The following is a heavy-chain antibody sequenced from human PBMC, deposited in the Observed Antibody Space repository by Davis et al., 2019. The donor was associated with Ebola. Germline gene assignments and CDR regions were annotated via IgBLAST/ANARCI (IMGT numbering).Heavy chain of an antibody. J-gene: IGHJ4*02. CDR2: ISYDGYAY. CDR3: AREAGSSGWSSHDY. CDR1: GFTFSSYA. D-gene: IGHD3-22*01. V-gene: IGHV3-30-3*01. Sequence: PGGSLRLSCAASGFTFSSYAMHWVRQAPGKGLEWVAFISYDGYAYSYADSVKGRFTISRDNSKNTLYLQMSSLRAEDTAVYSCAREAGSSGWSSHDYWGQGTLVTVSS.